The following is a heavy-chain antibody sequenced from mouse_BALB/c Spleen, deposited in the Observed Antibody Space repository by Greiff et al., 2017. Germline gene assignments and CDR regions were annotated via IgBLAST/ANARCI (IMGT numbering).Heavy chain of an antibody. CDR1: GFTFSDYG. V-gene: IGHV5-15*02. D-gene: IGHD2-1*01. Sequence: EVQVVESGGGLVQPGGSRKLSCAASGFTFSDYGMAWVRQAPGKGPEWVAFISNLAYSIYYADTVTGRFTISRENAKNTLYLEMSSLRSEDTAMYYCARKNGNYYYAMDYWGQGTSVTVSS. J-gene: IGHJ4*01. CDR3: ARKNGNYYYAMDY. CDR2: ISNLAYSI.